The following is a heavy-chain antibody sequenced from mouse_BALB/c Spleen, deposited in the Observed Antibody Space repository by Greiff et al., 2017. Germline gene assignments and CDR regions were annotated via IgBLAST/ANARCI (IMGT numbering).Heavy chain of an antibody. CDR3: ARGAYPPTGAMDY. CDR2: IDPFNGGP. D-gene: IGHD2-10*01. Sequence: VQLKQSGPELMKPGASVKISCKASGYSFTSYYMHWVKQSHGKSLEWIGYIDPFNGGPSYNQKFKGKATLTVDKSSSTAYMHLSSLTSEDSAVYYCARGAYPPTGAMDYWGQGTSVPVSS. J-gene: IGHJ4*01. CDR1: GYSFTSYY. V-gene: IGHV1S135*01.